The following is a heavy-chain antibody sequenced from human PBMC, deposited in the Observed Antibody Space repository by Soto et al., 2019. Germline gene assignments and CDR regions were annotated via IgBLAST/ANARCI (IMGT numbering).Heavy chain of an antibody. Sequence: GASVKVSCKASGGTFSSYAISWVRQAPGQGLEWMGGIIPIFGTANYAQKFQGRVTITADESTSTAYMELSSLRSEDTAVYYCARGPKDYDFWSGYYPFDYWGQGTLVTVS. D-gene: IGHD3-3*01. CDR3: ARGPKDYDFWSGYYPFDY. CDR2: IIPIFGTA. V-gene: IGHV1-69*13. J-gene: IGHJ4*02. CDR1: GGTFSSYA.